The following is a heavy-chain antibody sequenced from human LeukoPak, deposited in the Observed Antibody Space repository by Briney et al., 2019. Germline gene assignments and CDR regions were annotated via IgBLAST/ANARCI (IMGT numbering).Heavy chain of an antibody. CDR2: ISAYNGNT. CDR3: ARMPPGGNSPPDY. D-gene: IGHD2/OR15-2a*01. V-gene: IGHV1-18*01. CDR1: GYTFTSYG. Sequence: ASVKVSCKASGYTFTSYGIGWVRQAPGQGLEWMGWISAYNGNTNYAQKLQGRVTMTTDTSNKTAYMELSSLRSEDTAVYYCARMPPGGNSPPDYWGQGTLVTVSS. J-gene: IGHJ4*02.